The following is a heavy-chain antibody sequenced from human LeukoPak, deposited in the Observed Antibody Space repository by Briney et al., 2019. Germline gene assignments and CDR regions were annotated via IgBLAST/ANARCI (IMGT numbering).Heavy chain of an antibody. Sequence: SETLSLTCTVSGGSISSSSYYWGWIRQPPGKGLEWIGSIYYSGSTYYNPSLKSRVTISVDTSKNQFSLKLSSVTAADTAVYYCASSPEYSSSWSYPFQHWGQGTLVTVSS. D-gene: IGHD6-13*01. CDR3: ASSPEYSSSWSYPFQH. J-gene: IGHJ1*01. CDR2: IYYSGST. V-gene: IGHV4-39*01. CDR1: GGSISSSSYY.